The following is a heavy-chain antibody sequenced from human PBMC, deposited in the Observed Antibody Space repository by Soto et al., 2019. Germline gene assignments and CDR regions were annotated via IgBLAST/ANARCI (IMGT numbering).Heavy chain of an antibody. Sequence: SQTLSLTCAISGDSVSSNSAAWNWIRQSPSRGFEWLGRTYYRSKWYNDYAVSVKSRITINPDTSKNQFSLQLNSVTPEDTAVYYCARDLYYYGLGSLFENWFDPWGQGTLVTVSS. CDR2: TYYRSKWYN. CDR1: GDSVSSNSAA. CDR3: ARDLYYYGLGSLFENWFDP. D-gene: IGHD3-10*01. J-gene: IGHJ5*02. V-gene: IGHV6-1*01.